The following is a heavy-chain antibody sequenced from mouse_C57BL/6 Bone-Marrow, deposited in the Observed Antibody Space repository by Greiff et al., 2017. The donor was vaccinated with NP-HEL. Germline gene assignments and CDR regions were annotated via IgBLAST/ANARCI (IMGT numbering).Heavy chain of an antibody. J-gene: IGHJ4*01. CDR3: ARYWAPGSYAVDD. CDR1: GFSLTSYG. CDR2: IWSGGST. Sequence: QVQLQQSGPGLVQPSQSLSITCTVSGFSLTSYGVHWVRQSPGKGLEWLGVIWSGGSTDYNAAFISRRSISTDKSNSQVFFKMNSLQADNTAIYCCARYWAPGSYAVDDWGQGTSVTVSS. V-gene: IGHV2-2*01.